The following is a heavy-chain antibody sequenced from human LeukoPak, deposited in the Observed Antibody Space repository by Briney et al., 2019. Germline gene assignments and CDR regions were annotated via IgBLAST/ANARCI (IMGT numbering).Heavy chain of an antibody. J-gene: IGHJ4*02. Sequence: AGGSLRLSCAASGFTFSSYEMNWVRQAPGKGLEWVSYISSSGSTIYYADSVKGRFTISGDNSKNTLYLQMNSLRAEDTAVYYCARDKVVGATHFDYWGQGTLVTVSS. V-gene: IGHV3-48*03. CDR3: ARDKVVGATHFDY. CDR2: ISSSGSTI. CDR1: GFTFSSYE. D-gene: IGHD1-26*01.